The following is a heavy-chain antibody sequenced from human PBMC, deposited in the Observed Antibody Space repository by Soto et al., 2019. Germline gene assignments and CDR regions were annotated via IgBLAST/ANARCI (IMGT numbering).Heavy chain of an antibody. V-gene: IGHV1-46*01. CDR2: INPSGGST. CDR1: GYTFTSYY. D-gene: IGHD6-6*01. J-gene: IGHJ6*02. CDR3: ARVIRVLYSSSSGYYGMDV. Sequence: ASVKVSCTASGYTFTSYYMHWVRQAPGQGLEWMGIINPSGGSTSYAQKFQGRVTMTRDTSTSTVYMKLSSLRSEDTAVYYCARVIRVLYSSSSGYYGMDVWGQGTTVTVSS.